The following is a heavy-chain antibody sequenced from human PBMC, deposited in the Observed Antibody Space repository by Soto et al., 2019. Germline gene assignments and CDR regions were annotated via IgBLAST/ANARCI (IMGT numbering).Heavy chain of an antibody. J-gene: IGHJ4*02. CDR2: IWYDGSNK. D-gene: IGHD3-9*01. CDR1: GFTFSSYG. Sequence: PGGSLRLSCAASGFTFSSYGMHWVRQAPGKGLEWVAVIWYDGSNKYYADSVKGRFTISRDNSKNTLYLQMNSLRAEDTAVYYCARDPVLRYFDWLFYLDYWGQGTLVTVSS. V-gene: IGHV3-33*01. CDR3: ARDPVLRYFDWLFYLDY.